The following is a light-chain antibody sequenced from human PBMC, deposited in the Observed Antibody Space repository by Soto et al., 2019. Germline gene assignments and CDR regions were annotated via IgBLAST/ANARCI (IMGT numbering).Light chain of an antibody. V-gene: IGLV2-14*01. CDR2: EVS. CDR1: SGDVGGYYY. J-gene: IGLJ3*02. CDR3: AAWDDSLNGHWV. Sequence: QSALTQPASVSGSPGQSITISCTGTSGDVGGYYYVSWYQQLPGKAPKLMISEVSNRPSGVSNRFSGSKSGNTASLTISGLQAEDEADYYCAAWDDSLNGHWVFGGGTQLTVL.